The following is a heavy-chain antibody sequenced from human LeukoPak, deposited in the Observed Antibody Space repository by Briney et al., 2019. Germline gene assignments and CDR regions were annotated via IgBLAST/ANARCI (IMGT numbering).Heavy chain of an antibody. CDR2: ISWDGGST. V-gene: IGHV3-43D*04. CDR1: GFTFDDYA. J-gene: IGHJ6*04. Sequence: GGSLRLSCAASGFTFDDYAMHWVRQAPGKGLEWVSLISWDGGSTYYADSVKGRFTISRDNSRHTLYLQMNSLGAEDTALYYCAKDKEYSGFGPILSGYYYGMDVWGKGTRSPSPQ. CDR3: AKDKEYSGFGPILSGYYYGMDV. D-gene: IGHD5-12*01.